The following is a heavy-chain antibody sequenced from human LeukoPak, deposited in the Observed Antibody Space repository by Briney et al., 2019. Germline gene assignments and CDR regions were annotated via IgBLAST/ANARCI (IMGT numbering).Heavy chain of an antibody. CDR1: GGSFSGYY. J-gene: IGHJ6*03. CDR3: ARPSAHPDYGDYAYYYYYYMDV. Sequence: SETLSLTCAVYGGSFSGYYWSWIRQPPGKGLEWIGEINHSGSTNYNPSLKSRVTISVDTSKNQFSLKLSSVTAADTAVYYCARPSAHPDYGDYAYYYYYYMDVWGKGTTVTVSS. CDR2: INHSGST. V-gene: IGHV4-34*01. D-gene: IGHD4-17*01.